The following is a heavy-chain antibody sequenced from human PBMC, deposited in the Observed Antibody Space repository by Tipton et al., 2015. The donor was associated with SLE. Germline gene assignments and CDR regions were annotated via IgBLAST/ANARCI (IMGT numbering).Heavy chain of an antibody. D-gene: IGHD6-6*01. J-gene: IGHJ3*01. CDR1: GDSITSYY. CDR3: AREDEYSSSPGSFDF. Sequence: TLSLTCSVSGDSITSYYWSWFRQSTGRGLEWIGRVYSSGSTNYNPSLKSRVTISVDTSKNQFSLTLTSLIAADTAVYYCAREDEYSSSPGSFDFWGRGTMVTVSS. V-gene: IGHV4-4*07. CDR2: VYSSGST.